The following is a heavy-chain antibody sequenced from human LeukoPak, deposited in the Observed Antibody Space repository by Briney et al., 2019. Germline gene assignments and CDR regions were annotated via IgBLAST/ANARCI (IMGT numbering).Heavy chain of an antibody. D-gene: IGHD5-18*01. Sequence: ASVKASCKASGYTFTSYDINWVRQASGQGLEWMGWVNPNSGNTGYAQKFQGRVTMTRNTSISTAYMELSSLRSEDTAVYYCARGDSYGYDYWGQGTLVTVSS. CDR3: ARGDSYGYDY. CDR1: GYTFTSYD. J-gene: IGHJ4*02. CDR2: VNPNSGNT. V-gene: IGHV1-8*01.